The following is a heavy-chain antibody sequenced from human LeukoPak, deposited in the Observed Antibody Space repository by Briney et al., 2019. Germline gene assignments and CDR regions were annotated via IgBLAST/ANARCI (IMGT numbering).Heavy chain of an antibody. Sequence: SETLSLTCTVSGGSIDSSSYYWGWIRQPPGKGLEWIGSIYYSGSAYYNPSLESRVTISVDTSKNQFSLKLSSVTAADTAVYHCARMSSLRWELLPYYFDYWGQGTLVTVSS. J-gene: IGHJ4*02. CDR2: IYYSGSA. CDR1: GGSIDSSSYY. V-gene: IGHV4-39*07. CDR3: ARMSSLRWELLPYYFDY. D-gene: IGHD1-26*01.